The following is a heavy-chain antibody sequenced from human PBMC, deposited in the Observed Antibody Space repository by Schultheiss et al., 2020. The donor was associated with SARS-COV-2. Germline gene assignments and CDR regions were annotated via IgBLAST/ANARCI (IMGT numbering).Heavy chain of an antibody. Sequence: GGSLRLSCAVSGFGFSNAWMSWVRQAPGKGLEWVGRIKTKTDGATDYAAFVKGRFTISRDDSKNTLYLQMNSLKTEDTAVYYCTTNWNSDYWGQGTLVTVSS. D-gene: IGHD1-7*01. CDR1: GFGFSNAW. CDR2: IKTKTDGAT. CDR3: TTNWNSDY. J-gene: IGHJ4*02. V-gene: IGHV3-15*01.